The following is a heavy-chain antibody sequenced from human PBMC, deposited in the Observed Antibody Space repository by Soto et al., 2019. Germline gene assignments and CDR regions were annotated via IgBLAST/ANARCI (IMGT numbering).Heavy chain of an antibody. D-gene: IGHD2-15*01. Sequence: LRLSCAGSGFTFSNYAMSWVRQIPGKGLEWVSIISVGGDITYYADSVKGRFTISTDNSKNTVYLQMNSLRGDDTALYYCAKGIVAAAANRPSDYWGQGTQVTVSS. J-gene: IGHJ4*02. V-gene: IGHV3-23*01. CDR1: GFTFSNYA. CDR3: AKGIVAAAANRPSDY. CDR2: ISVGGDIT.